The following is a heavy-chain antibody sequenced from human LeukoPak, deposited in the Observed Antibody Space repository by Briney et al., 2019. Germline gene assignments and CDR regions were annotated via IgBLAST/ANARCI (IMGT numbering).Heavy chain of an antibody. V-gene: IGHV3-30*04. Sequence: GRSLRLSCAASGFTFSSYAMHWVRQAPGKGLEGVAVLSYDGSSRYNTDCVKGRFTISRDNSKNTLYLQMNSLRAEDTAVFYCARAAHRGFSFDYWGQGTLVTVSS. CDR2: LSYDGSSR. CDR3: ARAAHRGFSFDY. D-gene: IGHD3-10*01. J-gene: IGHJ4*02. CDR1: GFTFSSYA.